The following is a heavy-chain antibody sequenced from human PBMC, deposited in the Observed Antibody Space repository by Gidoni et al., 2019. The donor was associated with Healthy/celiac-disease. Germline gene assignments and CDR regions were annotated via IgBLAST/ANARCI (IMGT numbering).Heavy chain of an antibody. V-gene: IGHV1-3*01. CDR2: INAGNGNT. J-gene: IGHJ6*02. CDR1: GYTFTSYA. Sequence: QVQLVQSGAEVKKPGASVKVSCKASGYTFTSYAMHWVRQDPGQRLEWMGWINAGNGNTKYSQKFQGRVTITRDTSASTAYMELSSLRSEDTAVYYCARRDYYDSSGPIYYYYYGMDVWGQGTTVTVSS. CDR3: ARRDYYDSSGPIYYYYYGMDV. D-gene: IGHD3-22*01.